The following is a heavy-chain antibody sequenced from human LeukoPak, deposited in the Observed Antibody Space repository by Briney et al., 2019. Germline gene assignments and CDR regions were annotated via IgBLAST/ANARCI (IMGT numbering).Heavy chain of an antibody. V-gene: IGHV3-30-3*01. D-gene: IGHD6-13*01. J-gene: IGHJ6*02. CDR3: ATSTESGIAAAGPPKMYYYGMDV. Sequence: GRSLRLSCAASGFTFSTYSMHWVRQAPGKGLEWVAVISSDGGNHYYADSVKGRFTISRDNSKNTLYVQMNSLRPEDTAVYYCATSTESGIAAAGPPKMYYYGMDVWGQGTTVTVSS. CDR2: ISSDGGNH. CDR1: GFTFSTYS.